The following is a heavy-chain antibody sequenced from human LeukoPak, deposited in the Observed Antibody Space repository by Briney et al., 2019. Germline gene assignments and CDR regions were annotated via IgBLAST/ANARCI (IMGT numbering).Heavy chain of an antibody. CDR2: IYTSGST. CDR1: VGSLSSYY. V-gene: IGHV4-4*07. CDR3: ARVRGSSGSYEYYHYMDV. Sequence: LETLSLTCAVSVGSLSSYYWSWISQPPRKRLEWIVRIYTSGSTNYNPSLKSRVTMSVDTSKKQFSLKLSSVTAADTAVYYCARVRGSSGSYEYYHYMDVWGKGTTVTISS. D-gene: IGHD1-26*01. J-gene: IGHJ6*03.